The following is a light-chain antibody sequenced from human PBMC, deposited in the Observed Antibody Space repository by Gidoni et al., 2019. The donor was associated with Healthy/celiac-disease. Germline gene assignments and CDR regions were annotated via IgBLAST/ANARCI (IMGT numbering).Light chain of an antibody. CDR3: AAWDDSLNGWV. V-gene: IGLV1-44*01. CDR1: SSNIVSNT. Sequence: QSVLTQTPSASGPPGQRVTIPCSGSSSNIVSNTVNWYHQLPGTAPKLRIYSNNQRPSGVPDRFSGSKSGTSASLAISGLQSEDEADYYCAAWDDSLNGWVFGGGTKLTVL. CDR2: SNN. J-gene: IGLJ3*02.